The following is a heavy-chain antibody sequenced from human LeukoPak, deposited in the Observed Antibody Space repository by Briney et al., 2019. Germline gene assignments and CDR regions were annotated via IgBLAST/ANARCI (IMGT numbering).Heavy chain of an antibody. D-gene: IGHD4-23*01. CDR2: INPGDSDT. V-gene: IGHV5-51*01. J-gene: IGHJ4*02. CDR1: GYSFTSYW. CDR3: ARQGPTVASDY. Sequence: GESLKISCQGSGYSFTSYWIGWVRQMPGKGLEWMAIINPGDSDTRYSPSFQGQVTISADKSISTAYLQWSSLKASDTAIYYCARQGPTVASDYWGQGTLVTVSS.